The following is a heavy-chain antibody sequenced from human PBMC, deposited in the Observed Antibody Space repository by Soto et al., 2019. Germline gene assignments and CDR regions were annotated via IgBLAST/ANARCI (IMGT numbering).Heavy chain of an antibody. Sequence: QVQLVESGGGVVQPGRSLKLSCAASGFICGRFGMHWVRQPPGKGLEWVAVIWNDGSNKLYADSVQGRFTISRDNSKNTIYLEMDSLRAEATAVYYCAREHESGFGDSVPAGFDYWGQGTLVTVSS. V-gene: IGHV3-33*01. J-gene: IGHJ4*02. CDR2: IWNDGSNK. D-gene: IGHD2-21*02. CDR3: AREHESGFGDSVPAGFDY. CDR1: GFICGRFG.